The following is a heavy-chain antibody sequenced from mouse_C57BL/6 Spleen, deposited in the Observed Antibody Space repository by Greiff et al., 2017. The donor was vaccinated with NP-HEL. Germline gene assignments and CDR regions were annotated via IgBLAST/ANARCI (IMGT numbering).Heavy chain of an antibody. CDR1: GFTFSDYY. V-gene: IGHV5-16*01. D-gene: IGHD1-1*01. CDR3: ARDRYYGSRDAMDY. Sequence: DVQLVESEGGLVQPGSSMKLSCTASGFTFSDYYMAWVRQVPEKGLEWVANINYDGSSTYYLDSLKSRFIISRDNAKNILYLQMSSLKSEDTATYYCARDRYYGSRDAMDYWGQGTSVTVSS. J-gene: IGHJ4*01. CDR2: INYDGSST.